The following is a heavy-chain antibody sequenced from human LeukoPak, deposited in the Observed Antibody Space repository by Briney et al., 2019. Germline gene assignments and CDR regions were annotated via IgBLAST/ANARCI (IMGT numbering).Heavy chain of an antibody. D-gene: IGHD3-10*01. V-gene: IGHV3-7*01. J-gene: IGHJ6*02. CDR3: ARAFYYGSGMFGMDV. CDR2: IKQDGSEE. CDR1: GFTFNSYW. Sequence: QPGGSLRLSCAASGFTFNSYWMSWVRQPPGKGLEWVANIKQDGSEEYYVDSVKGRFTISRDNAKNSLILQMNSLRAEDTAVYYCARAFYYGSGMFGMDVWGQGTTVTVSS.